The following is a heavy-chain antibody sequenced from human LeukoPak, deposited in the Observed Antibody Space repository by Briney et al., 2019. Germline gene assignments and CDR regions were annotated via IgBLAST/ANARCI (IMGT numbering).Heavy chain of an antibody. CDR1: GYSFTSYW. CDR2: IYPGDSDT. J-gene: IGHJ4*02. D-gene: IGHD6-13*01. CDR3: ARDSSYTTSWPFDY. Sequence: GESLKISCKGSGYSFTSYWICWVRQVPGERLEWVGIIYPGDSDTRYSPSFQGQVTISADKSISTAYLQWSSLKASDTAMYYCARDSSYTTSWPFDYWGQGNLVTVSS. V-gene: IGHV5-51*01.